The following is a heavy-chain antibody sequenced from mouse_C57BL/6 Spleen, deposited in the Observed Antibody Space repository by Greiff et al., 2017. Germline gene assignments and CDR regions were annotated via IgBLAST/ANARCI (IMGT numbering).Heavy chain of an antibody. CDR3: ATYDYDVYYAMDY. J-gene: IGHJ4*01. Sequence: EVKLQESGPGLVKPSQSLSLTCSVTGYSITSGYYWNWIRQFPGNKLEWMGYISYDGSNNYNPSLKNRISITRDTSKNQFFLKLNSVTTEDTATYYCATYDYDVYYAMDYWGQGTSVTVSS. CDR1: GYSITSGYY. D-gene: IGHD2-4*01. CDR2: ISYDGSN. V-gene: IGHV3-6*01.